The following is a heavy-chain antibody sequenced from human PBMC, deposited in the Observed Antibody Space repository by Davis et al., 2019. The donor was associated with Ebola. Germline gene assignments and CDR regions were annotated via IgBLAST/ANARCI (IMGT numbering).Heavy chain of an antibody. V-gene: IGHV1-69*13. D-gene: IGHD6-19*01. J-gene: IGHJ6*02. Sequence: AASVQVSCKASVGTFSSYAISWVRQAPGQGLEWMGGILPIFGTANYAQKFQGRVTITADESTSTAYMELSSLRSEETAVYYCARDRGSGWYKGYYGMDVWGQGTTVTVSS. CDR3: ARDRGSGWYKGYYGMDV. CDR1: VGTFSSYA. CDR2: ILPIFGTA.